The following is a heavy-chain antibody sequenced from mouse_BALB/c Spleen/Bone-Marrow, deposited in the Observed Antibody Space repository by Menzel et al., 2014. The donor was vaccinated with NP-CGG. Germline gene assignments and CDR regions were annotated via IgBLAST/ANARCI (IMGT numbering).Heavy chain of an antibody. CDR3: ARSRYFDN. CDR1: GYTSTDYY. CDR2: INPNTDGT. Sequence: EVQLQQSGPELVKPGTSVKMSCKASGYTSTDYYMMWVRQSHGKSLEWIGHINPNTDGTFYNQKFKGKATLTVDKSSSTAYMQLNSLTSEDSAVYYCARSRYFDNWGQGTTLTVSS. V-gene: IGHV1-26*01. D-gene: IGHD3-3*01. J-gene: IGHJ2*01.